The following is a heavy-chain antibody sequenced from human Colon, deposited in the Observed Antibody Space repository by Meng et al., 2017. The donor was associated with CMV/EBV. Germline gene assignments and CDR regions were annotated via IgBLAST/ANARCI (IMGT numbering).Heavy chain of an antibody. V-gene: IGHV3-72*01. J-gene: IGHJ2*01. CDR3: VRDTYHFDSSGYPHWYFDL. CDR2: SKNNANSDST. D-gene: IGHD3-22*01. Sequence: DHYMDWVRQAPGKGLEWIGRSKNNANSDSTEYAASVKGRFTISRDESKTSLHLQMNSLKTEDTAVYFCVRDTYHFDSSGYPHWYFDLWGRGTLVTVSS. CDR1: DHY.